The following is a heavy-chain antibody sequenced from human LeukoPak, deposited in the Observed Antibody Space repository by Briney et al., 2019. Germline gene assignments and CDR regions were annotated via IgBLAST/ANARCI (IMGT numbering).Heavy chain of an antibody. CDR3: AKDIKDTAMGESAFDI. J-gene: IGHJ3*02. CDR2: ISWNSGSI. Sequence: GRSLRLSCAASGFTFDDYAMHWVRQAPGKGLEWVSGISWNSGSIGYADSVKGRFTISRDNAKNSLYLQMNSLRAEDMALYYCAKDIKDTAMGESAFDIWGQGTMVTVSS. V-gene: IGHV3-9*03. CDR1: GFTFDDYA. D-gene: IGHD5-18*01.